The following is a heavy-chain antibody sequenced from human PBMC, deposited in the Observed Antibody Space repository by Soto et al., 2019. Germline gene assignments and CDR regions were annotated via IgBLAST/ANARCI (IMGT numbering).Heavy chain of an antibody. Sequence: SLRLSCAASGFNFNDYGMHWVRQSPGKGLEWVSSISWNSVSIGYADSVKGRFTISRDNAKNSLYLQMNSLRAEDTALYYCAKDMENGYNPYYYYGMEVWGQGTTVTVSS. V-gene: IGHV3-9*01. D-gene: IGHD3-10*01. CDR2: ISWNSVSI. CDR3: AKDMENGYNPYYYYGMEV. CDR1: GFNFNDYG. J-gene: IGHJ6*02.